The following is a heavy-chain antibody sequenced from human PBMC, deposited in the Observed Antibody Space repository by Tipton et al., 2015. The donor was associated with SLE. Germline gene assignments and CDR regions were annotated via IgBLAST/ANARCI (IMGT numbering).Heavy chain of an antibody. CDR2: IYHSDYT. Sequence: LRLSCTVSGGSIRNSYYYWGWIRQPPGKGLEWIGHIYHSDYTSYNPSLKSRVFISIDTSKKQFSLKLSSVTAADTAVYYCARLTYYDSTGHFDYWGQGSLVTVSS. V-gene: IGHV4-61*05. D-gene: IGHD3-22*01. J-gene: IGHJ4*02. CDR3: ARLTYYDSTGHFDY. CDR1: GGSIRNSYYY.